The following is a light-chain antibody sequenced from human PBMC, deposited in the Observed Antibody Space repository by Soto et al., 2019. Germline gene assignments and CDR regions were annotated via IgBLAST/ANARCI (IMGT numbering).Light chain of an antibody. CDR1: QSVLYSSNNKRY. Sequence: DIVMAQSPDSLAVSLGERATINCKSSQSVLYSSNNKRYLAWYQQKPRQAPKLLIYWASTRESGVPDRFSGSGSGADFTLTISTLQAEDVAVYYCQQYYSSPLTFGGGTKVEIK. V-gene: IGKV4-1*01. CDR2: WAS. J-gene: IGKJ4*01. CDR3: QQYYSSPLT.